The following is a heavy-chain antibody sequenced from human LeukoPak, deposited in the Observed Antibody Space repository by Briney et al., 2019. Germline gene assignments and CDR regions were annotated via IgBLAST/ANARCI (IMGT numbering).Heavy chain of an antibody. D-gene: IGHD3-10*01. J-gene: IGHJ4*02. CDR3: ARRPRYVSGAWQFDY. Sequence: SETLSLTGAVYGGSSSGYYWSWLRQPPGKGLEWIGEINHSGRTNSNPSLKSRVTISVDTSKNQFSLKLSSVTAADTAVYYCARRPRYVSGAWQFDYWGQGTLVTVSS. CDR2: INHSGRT. CDR1: GGSSSGYY. V-gene: IGHV4-34*01.